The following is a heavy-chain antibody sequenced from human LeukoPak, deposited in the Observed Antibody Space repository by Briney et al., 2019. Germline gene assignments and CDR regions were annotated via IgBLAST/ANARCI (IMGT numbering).Heavy chain of an antibody. CDR3: ARDSIAARPGRVDY. CDR1: GFTFSDYY. CDR2: ISSSGSTI. J-gene: IGHJ4*02. Sequence: GGSLRLSCAASGFTFSDYYMSWIRQAPGKGLEWVSYISSSGSTIYYADSVKGRFTISRDNDKNSLYLQMNSLRAEDTAVYYCARDSIAARPGRVDYWGQGTLVTVSS. D-gene: IGHD6-6*01. V-gene: IGHV3-11*04.